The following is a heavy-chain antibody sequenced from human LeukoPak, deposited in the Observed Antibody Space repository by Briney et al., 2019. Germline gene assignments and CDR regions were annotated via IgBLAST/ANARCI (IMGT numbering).Heavy chain of an antibody. CDR3: ARGPGHTAMVTRYYYMDV. CDR1: GGSISSYY. CDR2: MYTRGNT. D-gene: IGHD5-18*01. V-gene: IGHV4-4*07. Sequence: SETLSLTCTVSGGSISSYYWSWIRQPAGKGLEWIGRMYTRGNTNYNPSLKSRVTMSVDTSKNQFSLKLSSVTAADTAVYYCARGPGHTAMVTRYYYMDVWGKGTTVTVSS. J-gene: IGHJ6*03.